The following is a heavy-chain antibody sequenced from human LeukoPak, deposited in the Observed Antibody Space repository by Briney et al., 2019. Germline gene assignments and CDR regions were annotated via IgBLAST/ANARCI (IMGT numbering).Heavy chain of an antibody. CDR1: GFTFSSYE. Sequence: IPGGSLRLSCAASGFTFSSYEMNWVRQAPGKGLEWVSSISSSSYIYYADSVKGRFTISRDNAKNSLYLQMNSLRAEDTAVYYCARVLGAAAAFDYWGQGTLVTVSS. D-gene: IGHD6-13*01. CDR2: ISSSSYI. V-gene: IGHV3-21*01. CDR3: ARVLGAAAAFDY. J-gene: IGHJ4*02.